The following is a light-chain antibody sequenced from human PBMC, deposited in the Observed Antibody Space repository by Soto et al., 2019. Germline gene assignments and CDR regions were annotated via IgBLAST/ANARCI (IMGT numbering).Light chain of an antibody. CDR3: QQYGSSSIT. V-gene: IGKV3-20*01. CDR1: QTVRSSS. J-gene: IGKJ5*01. CDR2: GAS. Sequence: EIVLTQSPGTLSVSPGERATLSCRASQTVRSSSLAWYQQKPGQAPRLLIYGASGRATGIPDKFSGSGSGTDFTLTISRLEPEDFAVYYCQQYGSSSITFGQGTRLEIK.